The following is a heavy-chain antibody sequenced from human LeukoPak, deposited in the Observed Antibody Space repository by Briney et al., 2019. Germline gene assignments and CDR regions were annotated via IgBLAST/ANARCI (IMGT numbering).Heavy chain of an antibody. Sequence: PSETLSLTCAVSGGSISSSSYYWGWIRQPPGKGLEWIGSIYYSGSTYYNPSLKSRVTISVDTSKNQFSLKLSSVTAADTAVYYCARIRRSYYDFWSGYYNNWFDPWGQGTLDTVSS. CDR2: IYYSGST. CDR3: ARIRRSYYDFWSGYYNNWFDP. V-gene: IGHV4-39*07. D-gene: IGHD3-3*01. CDR1: GGSISSSSYY. J-gene: IGHJ5*02.